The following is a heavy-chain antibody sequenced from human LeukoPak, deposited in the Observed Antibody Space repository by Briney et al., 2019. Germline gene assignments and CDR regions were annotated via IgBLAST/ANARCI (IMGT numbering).Heavy chain of an antibody. V-gene: IGHV3-30*07. D-gene: IGHD4-17*01. Sequence: GGSLRLSCEASGLSLSNYPMHWVRQAPGKGLEWITLITYDGAFDGGKTYYVDSVKGRFTISRDNSKNTLYLQMNSLRAEDTAVYYCARVKAVDDYGDYDLTTMAFDIWGQGTMVTVSS. CDR2: ITYDGAFDGGKT. CDR1: GLSLSNYP. CDR3: ARVKAVDDYGDYDLTTMAFDI. J-gene: IGHJ3*02.